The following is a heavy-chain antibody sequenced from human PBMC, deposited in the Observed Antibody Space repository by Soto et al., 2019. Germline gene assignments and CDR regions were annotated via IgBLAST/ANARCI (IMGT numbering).Heavy chain of an antibody. V-gene: IGHV2-5*02. CDR2: VYWDDHK. J-gene: IGHJ3*02. CDR3: AHRRGLLWFGGADAFDI. Sequence: QITLKESGPTLVKPTQTLTLTCTFSGFSLSTSGVGVGWIRQPPGKALEWLALVYWDDHKRYSPSLKSRLTINMDTSKNQVVLTMTNMDPVDTASYYCAHRRGLLWFGGADAFDIWGQGTMVTVSS. CDR1: GFSLSTSGVG. D-gene: IGHD3-10*01.